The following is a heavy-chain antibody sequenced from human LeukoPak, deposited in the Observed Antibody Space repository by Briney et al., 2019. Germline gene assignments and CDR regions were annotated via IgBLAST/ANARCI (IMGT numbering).Heavy chain of an antibody. CDR2: IKSDGSET. CDR3: ASDRVFYGLDV. J-gene: IGHJ6*02. V-gene: IGHV3-74*01. Sequence: GGSLRLSCAASGFTFSSYWMHLVRQAPGKGLMWVSRIKSDGSETSYADSVKGRFTTSRDNARNTLYLQMNSLRPEDTAIYYCASDRVFYGLDVWGQGTTVTVSS. CDR1: GFTFSSYW.